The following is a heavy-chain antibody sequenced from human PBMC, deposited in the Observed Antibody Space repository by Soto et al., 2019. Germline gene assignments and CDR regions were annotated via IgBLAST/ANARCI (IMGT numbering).Heavy chain of an antibody. Sequence: SETLSLTCVVSGYSISRGYYWGWIRQPPGKGLEWIGSIYHSGKTYYNPSLKSRVTLSVDTSKNQFSLKLSSVTAADTAIYYCALHTFYFGHSPQYNNWFDPWGQGTLVTVSS. V-gene: IGHV4-38-2*01. J-gene: IGHJ5*02. D-gene: IGHD3-10*01. CDR3: ALHTFYFGHSPQYNNWFDP. CDR2: IYHSGKT. CDR1: GYSISRGYY.